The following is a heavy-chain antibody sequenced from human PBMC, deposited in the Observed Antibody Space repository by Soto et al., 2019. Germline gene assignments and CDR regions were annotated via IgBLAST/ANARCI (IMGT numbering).Heavy chain of an antibody. J-gene: IGHJ3*02. V-gene: IGHV3-7*01. D-gene: IGHD2-15*01. Sequence: GGSLRLSCAASGFTLSSYWMSWVRQAPGKGLEWVANIKQDGSEKYYVDSVKGRFTISRDNAKNSLYLQMNSLRAEDTAVYYCARDIVVVVAATSYAFDIWGQGTMVTVSS. CDR2: IKQDGSEK. CDR3: ARDIVVVVAATSYAFDI. CDR1: GFTLSSYW.